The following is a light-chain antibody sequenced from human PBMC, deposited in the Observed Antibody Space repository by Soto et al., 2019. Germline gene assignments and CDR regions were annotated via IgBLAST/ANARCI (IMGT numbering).Light chain of an antibody. CDR3: QKYDSHSMT. V-gene: IGKV3-15*01. CDR1: NSISSH. J-gene: IGKJ1*01. Sequence: ETVVTQVRGTLSEAPTERATLACVASNSISSHVAWYPQKPGLAPRRLIYGASTTATGIPSRFSGSGSGTEFTLTISSLQRVGFATYYCQKYDSHSMTFGSGTKV. CDR2: GAS.